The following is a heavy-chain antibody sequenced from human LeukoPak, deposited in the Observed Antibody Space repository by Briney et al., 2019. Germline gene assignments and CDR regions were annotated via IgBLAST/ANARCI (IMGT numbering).Heavy chain of an antibody. V-gene: IGHV3-23*01. CDR1: GFTFSSYA. D-gene: IGHD3-10*01. Sequence: GGSLRLSCAASGFTFSSYAMSWVRQAPEKGLEWVSAISGSGGSTYYADSVKGRFTISRDNSKNTLYLQMSSLRAEDTAVYYCAKEEYRGRGVFFDYWGQGTLVTVSS. CDR3: AKEEYRGRGVFFDY. CDR2: ISGSGGST. J-gene: IGHJ4*02.